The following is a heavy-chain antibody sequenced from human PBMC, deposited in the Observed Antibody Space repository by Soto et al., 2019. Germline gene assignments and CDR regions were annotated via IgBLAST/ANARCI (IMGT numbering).Heavy chain of an antibody. CDR1: GFTFSNAW. J-gene: IGHJ6*02. V-gene: IGHV3-15*01. CDR3: TRYYYYYYGMDV. Sequence: SLRLSCAASGFTFSNAWMSWVRQAPGEGLGWGGRIKSKTDGGTTDYAAPVKGRFTISRDDSKNTLYLQMNSLKTEDTAVYYCTRYYYYYYGMDVWGQGTTVTVSS. CDR2: IKSKTDGGTT.